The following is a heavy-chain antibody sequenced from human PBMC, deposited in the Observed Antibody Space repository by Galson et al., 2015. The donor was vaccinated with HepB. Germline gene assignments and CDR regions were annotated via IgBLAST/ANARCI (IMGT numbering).Heavy chain of an antibody. V-gene: IGHV3-48*01. J-gene: IGHJ6*03. CDR3: ARDFYYYMDV. CDR2: ISSSSSTI. Sequence: SLRLSCAVTGFSFSSYSMNWVRQAPGKGLEWVSYISSSSSTIYYADSVKGRFTISRDNAKNSLYLQMNSLRAEDTAVYYCARDFYYYMDVWGKGTTVTVSS. CDR1: GFSFSSYS.